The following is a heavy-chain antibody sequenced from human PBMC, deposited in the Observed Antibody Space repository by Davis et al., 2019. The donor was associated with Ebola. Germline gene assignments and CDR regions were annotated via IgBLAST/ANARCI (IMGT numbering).Heavy chain of an antibody. J-gene: IGHJ6*02. V-gene: IGHV3-49*04. CDR3: TRDLKQPPPSYYYGMDV. D-gene: IGHD6-13*01. CDR1: GFTFGDYA. CDR2: IRSKAYGGKT. Sequence: GESLKISCSTYGFTFGDYAMNWVRQAPGKGLEWVGFIRSKAYGGKTQYAASVKGRFTISRDDSKSIAFLQMNSLKTDDTAVYYCTRDLKQPPPSYYYGMDVWGQGTTVTVSS.